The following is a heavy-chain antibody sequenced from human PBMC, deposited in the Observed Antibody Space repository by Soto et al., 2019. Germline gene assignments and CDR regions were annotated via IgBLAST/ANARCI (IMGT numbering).Heavy chain of an antibody. J-gene: IGHJ4*02. V-gene: IGHV3-23*01. CDR2: ISGSGGST. D-gene: IGHD6-19*01. CDR1: GFTFSSYA. CDR3: ARRSSGWYFDY. Sequence: EVQLLESGGGLVQPGGSLRLSCAASGFTFSSYAMSWVRQAPGKGLEWVPAISGSGGSTYYADSVKGRFTISRDNSKNTLYRQMNSLRAEDTAIYYCARRSSGWYFDYWGQGPLVTVSS.